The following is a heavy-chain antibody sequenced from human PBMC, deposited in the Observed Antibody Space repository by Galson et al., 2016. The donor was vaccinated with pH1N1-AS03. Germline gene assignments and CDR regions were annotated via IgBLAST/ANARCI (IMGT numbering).Heavy chain of an antibody. CDR3: ARDILTGDYYGMDV. J-gene: IGHJ6*02. V-gene: IGHV3-48*03. CDR2: ISGSGRII. D-gene: IGHD2-21*01. CDR1: GFTFNYHG. Sequence: LRLSCAASGFTFNYHGMNWVRQAPGKGLECIAYISGSGRIIFYADSVKGRFTISRDNAKNSMSLQMNTLRAEDTAVYYCARDILTGDYYGMDVWGQGTTVTVS.